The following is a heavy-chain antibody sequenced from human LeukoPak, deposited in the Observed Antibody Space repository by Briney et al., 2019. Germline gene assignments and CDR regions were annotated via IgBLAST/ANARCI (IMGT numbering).Heavy chain of an antibody. D-gene: IGHD3-10*01. Sequence: ASVKVSCKASGYTFTGYYMHWVRQAPGQGLEWMGWINPNSGGTNYAQKFQGRVTMTRDTSISTAYMELSRLRSDDTAVYYCAGECYGSGSYYYMDVWGKGTTVTVSS. J-gene: IGHJ6*03. CDR3: AGECYGSGSYYYMDV. CDR2: INPNSGGT. V-gene: IGHV1-2*02. CDR1: GYTFTGYY.